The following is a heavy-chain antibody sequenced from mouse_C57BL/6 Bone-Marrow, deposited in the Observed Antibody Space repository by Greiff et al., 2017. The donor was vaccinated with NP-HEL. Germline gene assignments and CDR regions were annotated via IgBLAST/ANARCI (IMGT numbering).Heavy chain of an antibody. CDR2: IDPSDSYT. V-gene: IGHV1-50*01. CDR3: ASSTDSLLFDY. Sequence: VKLQQPGAELVKPGASVKLSCKASGYTFTSYWMQWVKQRPGQGLEWIGEIDPSDSYTNYNQKFKGKATLTVDTSSSTAYMQLSSLTSEDSAVYYCASSTDSLLFDYWGQGTTLTVSS. J-gene: IGHJ2*01. CDR1: GYTFTSYW. D-gene: IGHD1-1*01.